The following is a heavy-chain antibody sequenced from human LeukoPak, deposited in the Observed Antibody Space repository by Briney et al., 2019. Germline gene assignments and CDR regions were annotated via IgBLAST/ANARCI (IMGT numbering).Heavy chain of an antibody. Sequence: GGSLRLSCAASGFTFSTYSMNWVRQAPGKGLEWVSFISTSGSAIYYTDSVKGRFTISRDNAKNSLYLQMNSLRDEDTAVYYCARDQSSSWYVAWFDPWGQGTLVTVSS. CDR3: ARDQSSSWYVAWFDP. J-gene: IGHJ5*02. CDR1: GFTFSTYS. V-gene: IGHV3-48*02. D-gene: IGHD6-13*01. CDR2: ISTSGSAI.